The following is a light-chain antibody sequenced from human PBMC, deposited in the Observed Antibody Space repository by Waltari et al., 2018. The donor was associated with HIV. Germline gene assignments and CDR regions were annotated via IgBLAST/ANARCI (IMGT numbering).Light chain of an antibody. Sequence: EIVLTQSPGTLSLSPGDRATLSCRASQSVNSNYLAWYQKKPGQPPRLLIYDASNRATGIPARFSGSGSGTDFTLTISSLEPEDFAVYYCQQRSNWPRTFGQGTKVEIK. CDR3: QQRSNWPRT. J-gene: IGKJ1*01. CDR1: QSVNSN. CDR2: DAS. V-gene: IGKV3-11*01.